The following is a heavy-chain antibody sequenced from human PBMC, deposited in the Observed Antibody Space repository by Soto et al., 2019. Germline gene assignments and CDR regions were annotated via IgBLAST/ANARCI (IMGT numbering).Heavy chain of an antibody. D-gene: IGHD4-17*01. CDR3: AKESYGDYPNNYYMDV. Sequence: GGSLRLSCAASGFTFSSYAMSWVRQAPGKGLEWVSAISGSGGSTYYADSVKGRFTISRDNSKNTLYLQMNSLRAEDTAVYYCAKESYGDYPNNYYMDVWGKGTTVTVSS. J-gene: IGHJ6*03. V-gene: IGHV3-23*01. CDR1: GFTFSSYA. CDR2: ISGSGGST.